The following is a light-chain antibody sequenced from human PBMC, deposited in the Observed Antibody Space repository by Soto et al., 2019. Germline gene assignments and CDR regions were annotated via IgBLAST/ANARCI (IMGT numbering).Light chain of an antibody. CDR1: SSDVGGYNY. CDR3: SSYTSSSTLGV. V-gene: IGLV2-14*01. J-gene: IGLJ3*02. Sequence: QSALTQPASVSGSPGQSISISCTGTSSDVGGYNYVSWYQQHSGKAPKLMIYEVSNRPSGVSNRFSGSKSGNTASLTISGLQAEDEAEYYCSSYTSSSTLGVFGGGTKLTVL. CDR2: EVS.